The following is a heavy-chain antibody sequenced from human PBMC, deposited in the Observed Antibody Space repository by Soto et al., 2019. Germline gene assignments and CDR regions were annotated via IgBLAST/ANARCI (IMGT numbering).Heavy chain of an antibody. CDR2: ISPKSGGT. CDR3: ARPPGYISDWYYFDL. D-gene: IGHD3-9*01. J-gene: IGHJ4*02. Sequence: SVKGSCKSSGYSLIYYYMHWVRQAPGQGFEWMGRISPKSGGTNYAQKFEGRVTMTWDTSLNTAYMELSSLISEDTAVYYCARPPGYISDWYYFDLWGQGTLVTVSS. CDR1: GYSLIYYY. V-gene: IGHV1-2*02.